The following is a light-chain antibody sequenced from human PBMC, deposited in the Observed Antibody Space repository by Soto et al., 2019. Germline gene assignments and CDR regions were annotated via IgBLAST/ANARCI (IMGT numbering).Light chain of an antibody. CDR3: QQANSSPYT. V-gene: IGKV1D-12*01. J-gene: IGKJ2*01. CDR2: AAS. CDR1: QDSSTW. Sequence: DIQLTQSPSSVAASVGDTVTITCRASQDSSTWLAWYQQKPGKAPKLLVYAASTLQSGVPSRFSGSGSGTEFTLTINSLQRDDFATYYCQQANSSPYTFGQGTVLDIK.